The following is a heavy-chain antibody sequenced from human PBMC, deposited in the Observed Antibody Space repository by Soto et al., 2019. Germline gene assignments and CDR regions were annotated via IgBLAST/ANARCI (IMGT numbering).Heavy chain of an antibody. CDR1: GLFFSDYY. J-gene: IGHJ6*02. CDR3: AIGGGQIYYKGLDV. V-gene: IGHV3-11*01. D-gene: IGHD3-10*01. Sequence: GGSLRLSCAASGLFFSDYYLSWIRQAPGKALECVAYISGTGDTKYYADSVTGRFTISRDNPKNSLYLQMNSLRPEDAAVYYCAIGGGQIYYKGLDVWGQGXTVTVSS. CDR2: ISGTGDTK.